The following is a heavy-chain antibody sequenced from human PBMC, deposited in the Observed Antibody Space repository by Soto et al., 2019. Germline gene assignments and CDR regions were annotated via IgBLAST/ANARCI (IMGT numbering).Heavy chain of an antibody. V-gene: IGHV4-59*01. CDR3: ARVGGDGYTLYYSYNGIDA. J-gene: IGHJ6*02. Sequence: SETLSLTCTVSGGSISSYYWSWIRQPPGKGLEWIGYIYYSGSTNYNPSLKSRVTISVDTSKNQFSLKLSSVTAADTAVYYCARVGGDGYTLYYSYNGIDAWGQGTPVTVSS. CDR1: GGSISSYY. CDR2: IYYSGST. D-gene: IGHD5-12*01.